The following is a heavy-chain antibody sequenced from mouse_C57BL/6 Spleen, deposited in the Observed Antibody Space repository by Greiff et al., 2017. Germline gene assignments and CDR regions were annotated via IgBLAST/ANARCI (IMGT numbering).Heavy chain of an antibody. V-gene: IGHV14-1*01. J-gene: IGHJ3*01. CDR2: IDPEDGDT. Sequence: VHVKQSGAELVRPGASVKLSCTASGFNIKDYYMHWVKQRPEQGLEWIGRIDPEDGDTDYAPKFQGKATMTADTSSNTAYLQLSSLTSEDTAVYYCTTEESTMVTTKAYWGQGTLVTVSS. CDR1: GFNIKDYY. CDR3: TTEESTMVTTKAY. D-gene: IGHD2-2*01.